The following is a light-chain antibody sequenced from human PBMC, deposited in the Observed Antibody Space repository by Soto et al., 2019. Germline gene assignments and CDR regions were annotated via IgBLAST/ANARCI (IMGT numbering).Light chain of an antibody. V-gene: IGLV2-14*02. Sequence: SALTQPASVSGSPGQSITISCTGTSSDVGTYNLVSWYQQHPGKAPKLMIYEVSNRPSGVSNRFSGSKSGNTASLTISGLQAEDEADYYCSSYTSSGTVVFGGGTQLTVL. CDR3: SSYTSSGTVV. CDR1: SSDVGTYNL. CDR2: EVS. J-gene: IGLJ2*01.